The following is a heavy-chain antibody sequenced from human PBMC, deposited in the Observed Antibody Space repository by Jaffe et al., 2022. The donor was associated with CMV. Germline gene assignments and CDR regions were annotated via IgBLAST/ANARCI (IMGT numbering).Heavy chain of an antibody. CDR1: GYTFTSYY. CDR3: ARDPRPDSSGWYTLDY. D-gene: IGHD6-19*01. Sequence: QVQLVQSGAEVKKPGASVKVSCKASGYTFTSYYMHWVRQAPGQGLEWMGIINPSGGSTSYAQKFQGRVTMTRDTSTSTVYMELSSLRSEDTAVYYCARDPRPDSSGWYTLDYWGQGTLVTVSS. V-gene: IGHV1-46*01. CDR2: INPSGGST. J-gene: IGHJ4*02.